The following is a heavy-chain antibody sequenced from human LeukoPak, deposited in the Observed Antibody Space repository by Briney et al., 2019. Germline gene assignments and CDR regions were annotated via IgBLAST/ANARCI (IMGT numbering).Heavy chain of an antibody. D-gene: IGHD4-23*01. CDR1: GFTFSSYS. CDR3: ARAAGYGGNSFSAAFDI. CDR2: ISSSSSYI. Sequence: GGSLRLSCAASGFTFSSYSMNWVRQAPGKGLERVSSISSSSSYIYYADSVKGRFTISRDNAKNSLYLQMNSLRAEDTAVYYCARAAGYGGNSFSAAFDIWGQGTMVTVSS. V-gene: IGHV3-21*01. J-gene: IGHJ3*02.